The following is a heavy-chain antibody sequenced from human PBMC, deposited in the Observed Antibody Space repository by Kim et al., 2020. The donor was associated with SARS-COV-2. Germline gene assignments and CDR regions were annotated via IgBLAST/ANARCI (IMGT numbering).Heavy chain of an antibody. J-gene: IGHJ6*02. CDR3: ARAPLPNLLHYYYYGMDV. Sequence: SRVTISVDTSKNQFSLKLSSVTAADTAVYYCARAPLPNLLHYYYYGMDVWGQGTTVTVSS. V-gene: IGHV4-31*02. D-gene: IGHD1-26*01.